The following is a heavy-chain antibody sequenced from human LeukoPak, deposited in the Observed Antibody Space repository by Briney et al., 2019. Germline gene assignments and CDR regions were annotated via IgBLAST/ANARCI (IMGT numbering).Heavy chain of an antibody. CDR1: GYTFTSYD. Sequence: ASVKVSCKASGYTFTSYDINWARQATGQGLEWMGWMNPNSGNTGYAQKFQGRVTMTRNTSISTAYMELSSLRSEDTAVYYCARERYSGDGLDYWGQGTLVTVSS. V-gene: IGHV1-8*01. D-gene: IGHD5-24*01. CDR3: ARERYSGDGLDY. CDR2: MNPNSGNT. J-gene: IGHJ4*02.